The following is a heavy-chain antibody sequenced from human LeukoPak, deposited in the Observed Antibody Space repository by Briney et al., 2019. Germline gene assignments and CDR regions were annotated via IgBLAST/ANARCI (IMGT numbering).Heavy chain of an antibody. CDR3: ARASKQLVDI. CDR2: INHSGST. J-gene: IGHJ4*02. V-gene: IGHV4-34*01. Sequence: SETLSLTCAVYGGSFSGYYWSWIRQPPGKGLEWIGEINHSGSTNYNPSLKSRVTISVDTSKNQFSLKLSSVTAADTAVYYCARASKQLVDIWGQGTLVTVSS. D-gene: IGHD6-13*01. CDR1: GGSFSGYY.